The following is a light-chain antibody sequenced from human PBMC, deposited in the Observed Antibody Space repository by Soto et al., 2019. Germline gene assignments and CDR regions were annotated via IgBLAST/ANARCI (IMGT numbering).Light chain of an antibody. V-gene: IGKV1-17*01. CDR3: QQLNSYPHT. J-gene: IGKJ1*01. Sequence: IQMTQSQSSLSASVGDRVTITCRASQDIRTELGWYQQKPGKAPKLLIYAASTLQSGVPSRFSGSGSGTDFTLTISSLQPEDFATYYCQQLNSYPHTFVQGTKVDIK. CDR2: AAS. CDR1: QDIRTE.